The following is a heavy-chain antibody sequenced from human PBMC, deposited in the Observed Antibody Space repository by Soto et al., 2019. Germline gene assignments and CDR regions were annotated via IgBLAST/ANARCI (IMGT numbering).Heavy chain of an antibody. Sequence: SVKVSCKAAGFTFTSSAMQWVRQARGQRLEWIGWIVVGSGNTNYAQKFQERVTITRDMSTSTAYMERSSLRSEDTAVYYCAAVRELRYFDWLFAFDIWGQGTMVTVSS. CDR1: GFTFTSSA. CDR3: AAVRELRYFDWLFAFDI. CDR2: IVVGSGNT. V-gene: IGHV1-58*02. D-gene: IGHD3-9*01. J-gene: IGHJ3*02.